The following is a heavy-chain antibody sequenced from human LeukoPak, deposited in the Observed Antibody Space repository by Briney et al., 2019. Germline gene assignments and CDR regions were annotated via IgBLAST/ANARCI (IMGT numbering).Heavy chain of an antibody. D-gene: IGHD4-23*01. V-gene: IGHV4-59*12. CDR2: IYYTGST. Sequence: SETLSLTCTVSGGSISSYYWSWIRQPPGKGLEWIGYIYYTGSTNYNPSLKSRVTISVDTSKSQLSLRLSSVTAADTAVYYCARGEYGGNFFFDYWGQGTLVTVSS. CDR3: ARGEYGGNFFFDY. J-gene: IGHJ4*02. CDR1: GGSISSYY.